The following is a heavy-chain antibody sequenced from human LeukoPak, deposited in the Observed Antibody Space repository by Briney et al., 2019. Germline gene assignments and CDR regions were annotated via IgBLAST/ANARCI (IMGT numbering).Heavy chain of an antibody. CDR2: ISYDGSNK. D-gene: IGHD5/OR15-5a*01. Sequence: GGSLRLSCAASGFTFSSYAMHWVRQAPGKGLEWVAVISYDGSNKYYADSVKGRFTISRDNSKNTLYLQMNSLRAEDTAVYYCARATLYDYYFNYWGQGTLVTVSS. J-gene: IGHJ4*02. V-gene: IGHV3-30-3*01. CDR1: GFTFSSYA. CDR3: ARATLYDYYFNY.